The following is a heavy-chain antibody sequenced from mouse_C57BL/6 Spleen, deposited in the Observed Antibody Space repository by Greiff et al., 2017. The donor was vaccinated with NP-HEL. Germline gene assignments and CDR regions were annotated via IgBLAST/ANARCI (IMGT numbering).Heavy chain of an antibody. Sequence: EVQLQQSGAELVRPGASVKLSCTASGFNIKDDYMHWVKQRPEQGLEWIGWIDPENGDTEYASKFQGKATITADTSSNTAYPQLSSLTSEDTAVYYCTTVLSSYAMDYWGQGTSVTVSS. V-gene: IGHV14-4*01. J-gene: IGHJ4*01. D-gene: IGHD1-1*01. CDR3: TTVLSSYAMDY. CDR2: IDPENGDT. CDR1: GFNIKDDY.